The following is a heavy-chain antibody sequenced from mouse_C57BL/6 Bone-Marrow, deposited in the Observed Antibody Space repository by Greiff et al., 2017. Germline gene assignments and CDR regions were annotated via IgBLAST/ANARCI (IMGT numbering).Heavy chain of an antibody. CDR2: ISNGGGST. CDR3: AIRGAY. CDR1: GFTFSDYY. J-gene: IGHJ3*01. V-gene: IGHV5-12*01. Sequence: EVMLVESGGGLVQPGGSLKLSCAASGFTFSDYYMYWVRQPPEKRLEWVAYISNGGGSTYYPDTVKGRFTISRDNAKNTLYLQMSRLKAEDTAMYYCAIRGAYWGQGTLVTVSA.